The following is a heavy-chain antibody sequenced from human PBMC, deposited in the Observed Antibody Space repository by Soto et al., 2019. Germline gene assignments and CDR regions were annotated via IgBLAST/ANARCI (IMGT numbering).Heavy chain of an antibody. CDR3: KWYYYDSSGYLHYYYGMDV. J-gene: IGHJ6*02. CDR2: IRSKANSYAT. D-gene: IGHD3-22*01. Sequence: PGGSLRLSCAASGFTFSGSAMHWVRQASGKGLEWVGRIRSKANSYATAYAASVKGRFTISRDDSKNTAYLQMNSLKTEDTAVYYCKWYYYDSSGYLHYYYGMDVWGQGTTVTVSS. CDR1: GFTFSGSA. V-gene: IGHV3-73*01.